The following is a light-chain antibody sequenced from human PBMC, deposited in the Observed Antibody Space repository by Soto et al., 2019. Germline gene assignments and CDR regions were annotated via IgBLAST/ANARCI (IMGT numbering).Light chain of an antibody. Sequence: QSVLTQPASVSGSPGQSITISCTGTSIDVGNYNLVSWYQHHPGKAPKLMIYEVSKRPSGVSNRFSGSKSGDTASLTISGPQAEDEADYYCCSYAGSNYVFGTGTKVTVL. J-gene: IGLJ1*01. CDR1: SIDVGNYNL. V-gene: IGLV2-23*02. CDR2: EVS. CDR3: CSYAGSNYV.